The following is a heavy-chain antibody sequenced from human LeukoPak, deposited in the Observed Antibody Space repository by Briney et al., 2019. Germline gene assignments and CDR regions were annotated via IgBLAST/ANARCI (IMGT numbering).Heavy chain of an antibody. D-gene: IGHD3-10*01. J-gene: IGHJ4*02. CDR3: ARDYAMVRGVIDY. CDR1: GFTFSSFG. V-gene: IGHV3-33*01. Sequence: GGSLRLSCAASGFTFSSFGMHWVRQAPGKGLEWVALIWYDGSNKYYADSVKGRFTISRDNGKNLVSLQMNSLRDEDTAVYYCARDYAMVRGVIDYWGQGTLVTVSS. CDR2: IWYDGSNK.